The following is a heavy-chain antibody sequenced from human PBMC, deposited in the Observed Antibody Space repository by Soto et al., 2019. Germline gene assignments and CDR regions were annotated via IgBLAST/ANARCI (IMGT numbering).Heavy chain of an antibody. D-gene: IGHD6-19*01. Sequence: PSETLSLTCTVSDGSISSYYWVWIRQPPGKGLEWVGQIHYSGSTNYNPSLKSRVTISVDTSKNQFSLNLRSVTAADTALYFCARGTGGWYFDYWGQGTLVTVSS. CDR1: DGSISSYY. CDR2: IHYSGST. J-gene: IGHJ4*02. V-gene: IGHV4-59*01. CDR3: ARGTGGWYFDY.